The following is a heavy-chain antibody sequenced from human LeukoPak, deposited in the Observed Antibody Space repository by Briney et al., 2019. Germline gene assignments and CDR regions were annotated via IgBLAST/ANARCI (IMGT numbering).Heavy chain of an antibody. CDR2: ISSSGSTI. CDR3: ARARRDGYNYYYYYGMDV. D-gene: IGHD5-24*01. Sequence: GGSLRLSCAASGFTFSDYYMSWIRQAPGKGLEWVSYISSSGSTIYYADSVKGRFTISRDNAKNSLYLQMYSLRAEDTAVYYCARARRDGYNYYYYYGMDVWGQGTTVTVSS. V-gene: IGHV3-11*01. CDR1: GFTFSDYY. J-gene: IGHJ6*02.